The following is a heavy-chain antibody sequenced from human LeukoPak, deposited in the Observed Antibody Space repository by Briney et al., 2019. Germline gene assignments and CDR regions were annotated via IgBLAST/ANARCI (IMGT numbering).Heavy chain of an antibody. CDR3: ARDLRAPIAVAGTGLDY. J-gene: IGHJ4*02. D-gene: IGHD6-19*01. CDR2: INPSGGST. V-gene: IGHV1-46*01. Sequence: ASVKVSCKASGYTFTGYYMHWVRQVPGQGLEWMGIINPSGGSTSYAQKFQGRVTMTRDTSTSTVYMELSSLRSEDTAVYYCARDLRAPIAVAGTGLDYWGQGTLVTVSS. CDR1: GYTFTGYY.